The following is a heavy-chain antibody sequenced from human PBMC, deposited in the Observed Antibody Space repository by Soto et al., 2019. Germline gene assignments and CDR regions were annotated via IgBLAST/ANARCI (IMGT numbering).Heavy chain of an antibody. CDR2: LIPIFGTA. CDR3: ATHTVVTPGNYYSGMDV. J-gene: IGHJ6*02. Sequence: VQLGQSGAEVKKPGSSVKVSCKGSGGPFSSYAISWVRQAPGQGHEWMGGLIPIFGTADYAQKFQGRVTITADESTGTAYMELSSLRSCDTAVYYCATHTVVTPGNYYSGMDVWGQGTTVTVSS. V-gene: IGHV1-69*12. CDR1: GGPFSSYA. D-gene: IGHD4-4*01.